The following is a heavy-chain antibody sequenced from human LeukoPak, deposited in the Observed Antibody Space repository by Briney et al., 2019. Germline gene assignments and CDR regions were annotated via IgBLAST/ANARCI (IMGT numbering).Heavy chain of an antibody. CDR2: ISGSGGST. CDR3: AKIIRRDGKGYFDY. V-gene: IGHV3-23*01. D-gene: IGHD3-3*02. CDR1: GFTFSSYA. J-gene: IGHJ4*02. Sequence: GGSLRLFCAASGFTFSSYAMSWVRQAPGKGLEWVSAISGSGGSTYYADSVKGRFTISRDNSKNTLYLQMNSLRAEDTAVYYCAKIIRRDGKGYFDYWGQGTLVTVSS.